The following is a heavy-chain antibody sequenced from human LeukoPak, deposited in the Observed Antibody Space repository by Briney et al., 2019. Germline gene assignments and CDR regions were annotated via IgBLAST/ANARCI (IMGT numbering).Heavy chain of an antibody. Sequence: GGSLRLSCAASGFTFISYWMSWVRQAPGKGLEWVANIKQDGSEKYFVDSVKGRFTISRDNAKNSLYLQMNSLRAEDTAVFFCARADSTIAARLSRSSIFNYYYYMDVWGKGTKVSVSS. V-gene: IGHV3-7*01. J-gene: IGHJ6*03. D-gene: IGHD6-6*01. CDR2: IKQDGSEK. CDR1: GFTFISYW. CDR3: ARADSTIAARLSRSSIFNYYYYMDV.